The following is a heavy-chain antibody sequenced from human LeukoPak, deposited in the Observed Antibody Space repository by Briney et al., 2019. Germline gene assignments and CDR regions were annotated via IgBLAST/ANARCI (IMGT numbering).Heavy chain of an antibody. D-gene: IGHD2-2*01. CDR1: GYTFTDYW. CDR3: VPDCSSTACLFDS. Sequence: ASVKVSCKASGYTFTDYWIHWVRQAPGQGLDWMGRINPNSGGTNYAQKFQGRVTMTRDTSISTAYMELSRLTSDDTAVFYCVPDCSSTACLFDSWGQGTLVTVSS. J-gene: IGHJ4*02. V-gene: IGHV1-2*06. CDR2: INPNSGGT.